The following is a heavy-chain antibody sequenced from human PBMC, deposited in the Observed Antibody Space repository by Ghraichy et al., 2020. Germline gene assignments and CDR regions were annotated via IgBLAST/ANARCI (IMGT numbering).Heavy chain of an antibody. CDR1: GFTFSDYY. Sequence: GGSLRLTCADSGFTFSDYYMSWIRQAPGKGLEWVSYISSTSTYTNYADSVKGRFTVSRDNAKNSLYLQMNSLRADDTAVYYCARGKKYADYWGQGTLVTVSS. V-gene: IGHV3-11*05. J-gene: IGHJ4*02. CDR2: ISSTSTYT. CDR3: ARGKKYADY. D-gene: IGHD2-2*01.